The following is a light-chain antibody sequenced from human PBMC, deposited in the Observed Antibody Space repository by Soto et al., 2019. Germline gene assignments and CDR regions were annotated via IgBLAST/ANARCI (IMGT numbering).Light chain of an antibody. J-gene: IGKJ1*01. Sequence: ELVLTQSPGTLSLSPGERATLSCGASQRVSSSYLAWYQQKPGQAPRLLIYGASTRDSGIPARFSGSGSGTEFTLTISSLQSEDFAVYYCQQYNNWPQTFGQGTKV. CDR2: GAS. CDR1: QRVSSSY. CDR3: QQYNNWPQT. V-gene: IGKV3-15*01.